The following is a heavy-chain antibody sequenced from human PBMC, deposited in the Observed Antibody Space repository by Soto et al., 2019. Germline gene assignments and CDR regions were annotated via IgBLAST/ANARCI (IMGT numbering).Heavy chain of an antibody. D-gene: IGHD6-19*01. J-gene: IGHJ4*02. CDR2: TIPIVDRA. CDR1: GGTFSTST. V-gene: IGHV1-69*08. CDR3: ARAVAGTSVLDC. Sequence: QVQLVQSGAEVKKPGSSVKISCQASGGTFSTSTISWVRQAPGQRLEWMGRTIPIVDRAIYAQNFQGRVTMTADKSTNTVYMEMFSLRSDDTAVYYCARAVAGTSVLDCWGQGTLVTVSS.